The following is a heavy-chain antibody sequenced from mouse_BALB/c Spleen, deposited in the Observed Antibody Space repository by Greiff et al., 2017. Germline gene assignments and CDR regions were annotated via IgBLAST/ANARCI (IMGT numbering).Heavy chain of an antibody. J-gene: IGHJ2*01. D-gene: IGHD2-4*01. Sequence: VQLQQPGAELVKPGTSVKLSCKASGYNFTSYWINWVKLRPGQGLEWIGDIYPGSGSTNYNEKFKSKATLTVDTSSSTAYMQLSSLASEDSALYYCARIPLMIRYYFDYWGQGTTLTVSS. CDR1: GYNFTSYW. CDR2: IYPGSGST. CDR3: ARIPLMIRYYFDY. V-gene: IGHV1-55*01.